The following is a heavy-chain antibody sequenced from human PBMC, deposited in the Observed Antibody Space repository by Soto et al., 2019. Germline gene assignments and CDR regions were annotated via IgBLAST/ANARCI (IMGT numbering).Heavy chain of an antibody. Sequence: GGSLRLSCAASGFTFSSYSMNWVRQAPGKGLEWVSTISSRNDDMYYVDSVKGRFTISRDNARNSVYLQMNSLRADDTAVYYCARDVNGGFCGAWGQGTLVTVSS. J-gene: IGHJ5*02. CDR3: ARDVNGGFCGA. V-gene: IGHV3-21*01. CDR2: ISSRNDDM. CDR1: GFTFSSYS. D-gene: IGHD2-21*01.